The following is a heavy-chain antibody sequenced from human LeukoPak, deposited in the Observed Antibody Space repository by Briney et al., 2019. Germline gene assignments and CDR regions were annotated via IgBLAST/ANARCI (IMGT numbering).Heavy chain of an antibody. J-gene: IGHJ6*03. Sequence: GGSLRLSCAASGFTFSSYWMSWVRQAPGKGLEWVANIKQDGSEKYYVDSVKGRFTISRDNAKNSLYLQMNSLRAEDTAVYYCARVSRSGYYPDYYYYYMDVWGKGTTVTVSS. D-gene: IGHD3-3*01. CDR2: IKQDGSEK. CDR1: GFTFSSYW. V-gene: IGHV3-7*04. CDR3: ARVSRSGYYPDYYYYYMDV.